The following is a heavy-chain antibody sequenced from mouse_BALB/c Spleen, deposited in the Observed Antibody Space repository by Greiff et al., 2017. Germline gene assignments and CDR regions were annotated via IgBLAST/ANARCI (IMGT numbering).Heavy chain of an antibody. CDR3: TRRGNYVGFGY. V-gene: IGHV6-6*02. D-gene: IGHD2-1*01. Sequence: EVKVEESGGGLVQPGGSLKLSCVASGFTFSNYWMNWVRQSPEKGLEWVAEIRLKSNTYATHYAESVKGRFTISRDDSKSSVYLQMNNLRAEDTGIYYCTRRGNYVGFGYWGQGTTLTVSS. J-gene: IGHJ2*01. CDR2: IRLKSNTYAT. CDR1: GFTFSNYW.